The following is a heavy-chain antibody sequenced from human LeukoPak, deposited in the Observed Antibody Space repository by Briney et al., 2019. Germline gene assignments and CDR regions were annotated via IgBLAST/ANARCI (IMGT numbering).Heavy chain of an antibody. CDR1: GLTVTNAW. CDR2: IKQDGSEK. J-gene: IGHJ6*02. V-gene: IGHV3-7*01. CDR3: ARAMDV. Sequence: GGSLRLSCSASGLTVTNAWMNWVRQAPGKGLEWVANIKQDGSEKYYVDSVKGRFTISRDNAKNSLYLQMNSLRAEDTAVYYCARAMDVWGQGTTVTVSS.